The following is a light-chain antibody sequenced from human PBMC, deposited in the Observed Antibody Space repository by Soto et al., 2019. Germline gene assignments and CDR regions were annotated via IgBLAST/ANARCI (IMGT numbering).Light chain of an antibody. J-gene: IGLJ1*01. CDR3: SSYTSSNTLYV. CDR1: SSDVGGYNY. V-gene: IGLV2-14*01. Sequence: TQPSSVSGSPGQSITISCTGTSSDVGGYNYVSWYQQHPGKAPKLMIYDVNNRPSGVSDRFSGSKSGNTASLTISGLQAEDEADYFCSSYTSSNTLYVLGAGTKVTVL. CDR2: DVN.